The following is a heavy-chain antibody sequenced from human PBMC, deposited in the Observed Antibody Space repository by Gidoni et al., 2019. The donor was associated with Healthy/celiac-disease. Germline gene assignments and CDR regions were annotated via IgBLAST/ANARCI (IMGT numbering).Heavy chain of an antibody. CDR2: RWYDGSNK. J-gene: IGHJ3*02. CDR3: ARASDRGAFDI. CDR1: GFTFSSYG. V-gene: IGHV3-33*01. Sequence: QVQLVESGGGVVQPGGSLRLPCAASGFTFSSYGMHWVRQAPGKGLEWVAVRWYDGSNKYYADSVKGRFTISRDNSKNTLYLQMNSLRAEDTAVYYCARASDRGAFDIWGQGTMVTVSS. D-gene: IGHD3-16*01.